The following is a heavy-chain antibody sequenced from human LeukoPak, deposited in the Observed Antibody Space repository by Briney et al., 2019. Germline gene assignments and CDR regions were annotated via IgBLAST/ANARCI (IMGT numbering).Heavy chain of an antibody. Sequence: PSQTLSLTCTVSGGSISSGGYYWSWIRQHPGKGLEWIGYIYYSGSTHYNPSLKSRVTISVDTSKNQFSLKLSSVTAADTAVYYCAGGGYYYGSGRLSYYYYYMDVWGKGTTVTVSS. CDR2: IYYSGST. CDR1: GGSISSGGYY. CDR3: AGGGYYYGSGRLSYYYYYMDV. V-gene: IGHV4-31*03. D-gene: IGHD3-10*01. J-gene: IGHJ6*03.